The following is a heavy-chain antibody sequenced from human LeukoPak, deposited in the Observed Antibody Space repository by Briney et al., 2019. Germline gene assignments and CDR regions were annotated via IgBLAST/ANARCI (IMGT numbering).Heavy chain of an antibody. CDR1: GGTFSSYA. CDR3: ARGLVDTAMVFDY. D-gene: IGHD5-18*01. CDR2: IIPIFGTA. V-gene: IGHV1-69*13. Sequence: ASVNVSCKASGGTFSSYAISWVRQAPGQGLEWMGGIIPIFGTANYAQKFQGRVTITADESTSTAYMELSSLRSEDTAVYYCARGLVDTAMVFDYWGQGTLVTVSS. J-gene: IGHJ4*02.